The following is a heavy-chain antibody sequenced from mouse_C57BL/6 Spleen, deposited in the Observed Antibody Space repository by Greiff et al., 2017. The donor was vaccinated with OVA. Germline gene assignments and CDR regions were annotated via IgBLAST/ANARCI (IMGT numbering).Heavy chain of an antibody. CDR3: ARQGYDYDAMDY. D-gene: IGHD2-10*02. V-gene: IGHV5-6*01. CDR2: ISSGGSYT. J-gene: IGHJ4*01. CDR1: GFTFSSYG. Sequence: EVQGVESGGDLVKPGGSLKLSCAASGFTFSSYGMSWVRQTPDKRLEWVATISSGGSYTDYPDSVKGRFTISRDKAKNTLYLQMSSLKSEDTAMYYCARQGYDYDAMDYWGQGTSVTVSS.